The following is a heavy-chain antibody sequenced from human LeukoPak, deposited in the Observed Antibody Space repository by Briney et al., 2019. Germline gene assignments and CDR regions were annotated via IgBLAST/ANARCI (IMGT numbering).Heavy chain of an antibody. CDR2: IIPIFGTA. V-gene: IGHV1-69*05. CDR3: ASEEVIRAPTRRMKDIVVVPAAIRASYYYYYMDV. CDR1: VGTLGSYA. D-gene: IGHD2-2*02. J-gene: IGHJ6*03. Sequence: SVKVSCKASVGTLGSYAISWGRRAAGQRREWRGGIIPIFGTANYAQKFQGRVTITTDESTSTAYMELSSLRSEDTAVYYCASEEVIRAPTRRMKDIVVVPAAIRASYYYYYMDVWGKGTTVTVSS.